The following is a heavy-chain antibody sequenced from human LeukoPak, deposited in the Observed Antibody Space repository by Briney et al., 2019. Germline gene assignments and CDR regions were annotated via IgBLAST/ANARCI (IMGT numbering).Heavy chain of an antibody. D-gene: IGHD3-16*02. CDR3: AKGAFGIMITFGGVIAPFDY. CDR1: GFTFSSYA. Sequence: GGSLRLSCAASGFTFSSYAMSWVRQAPGKGLEWASAISGSGGSTYYADSVKGRFTISRDNSKNTLYLQMNSLRAEDTAVYYCAKGAFGIMITFGGVIAPFDYWGQGTLVTVSS. CDR2: ISGSGGST. V-gene: IGHV3-23*01. J-gene: IGHJ4*02.